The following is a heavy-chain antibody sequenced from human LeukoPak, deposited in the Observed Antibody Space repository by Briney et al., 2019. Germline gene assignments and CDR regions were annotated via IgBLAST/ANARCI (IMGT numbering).Heavy chain of an antibody. Sequence: SETLSLXCTVSGGSISSRTSYWGWIRQPPGKGLEWIGSIYYSGTTYYSPSLKSRVTISVDTSKNQFSLRLSSVTAADTAVYYCARLNDCSSISCYNYWGQGTLVTVSS. D-gene: IGHD2-2*02. CDR2: IYYSGTT. CDR1: GGSISSRTSY. CDR3: ARLNDCSSISCYNY. J-gene: IGHJ4*02. V-gene: IGHV4-39*01.